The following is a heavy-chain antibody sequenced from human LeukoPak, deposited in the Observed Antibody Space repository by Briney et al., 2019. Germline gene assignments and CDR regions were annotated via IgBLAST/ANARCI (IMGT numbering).Heavy chain of an antibody. CDR1: GFTFSRYG. D-gene: IGHD3-3*01. J-gene: IGHJ4*02. Sequence: GGSLRLSCAASGFTFSRYGMSWVRQAPGKGLEWVSAISSSGGSTYYADSVKGRFTISRDNSKNTLYLQMNSLRAEDTAVYYCAKDSYEWPPKYFDYWGQGTLVTVSS. V-gene: IGHV3-23*01. CDR3: AKDSYEWPPKYFDY. CDR2: ISSSGGST.